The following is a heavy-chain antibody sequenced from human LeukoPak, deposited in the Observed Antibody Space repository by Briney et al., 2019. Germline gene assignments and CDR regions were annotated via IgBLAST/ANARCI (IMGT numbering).Heavy chain of an antibody. D-gene: IGHD3-22*01. CDR2: IYYSGST. J-gene: IGHJ4*02. Sequence: SETLSLTCTVSGGSISGYYWSWIRQPPGKGLEWIGYIYYSGSTNYNPSLKSRVTISVDTPKNQFSLKLISVTAADTAVYYCARVENYYDSRGFDYWGQGTLVTVSS. CDR1: GGSISGYY. CDR3: ARVENYYDSRGFDY. V-gene: IGHV4-59*01.